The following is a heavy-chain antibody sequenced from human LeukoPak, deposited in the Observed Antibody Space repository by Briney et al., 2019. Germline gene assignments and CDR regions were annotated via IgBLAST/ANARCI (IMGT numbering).Heavy chain of an antibody. CDR1: GYTFTGYY. D-gene: IGHD1-26*01. CDR3: ATEWADAFDV. CDR2: IISMFGTT. V-gene: IGHV1-69*13. Sequence: GASVKVSCKASGYTFTGYYMHWVRQAPGQGLEWMGGIISMFGTTNYAQKFQGRVTVTADESTSTAYMELSSLRSEDTAMYYCATEWADAFDVWGQGTMVTVSS. J-gene: IGHJ3*01.